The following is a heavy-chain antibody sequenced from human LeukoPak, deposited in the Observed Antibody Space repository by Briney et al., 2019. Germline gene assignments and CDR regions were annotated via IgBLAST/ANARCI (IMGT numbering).Heavy chain of an antibody. J-gene: IGHJ4*02. CDR3: ARDLGSVVVVAALDY. CDR1: GYTFTSYY. CDR2: INPSGGST. D-gene: IGHD2-15*01. Sequence: ASVKVSCKASGYTFTSYYMHWVRQPPGQGLEWMGIINPSGGSTSYAQKFQGRVTMTRDTSTSTVYMELSSLRSEDTAVYYCARDLGSVVVVAALDYWGQGTLVTVSS. V-gene: IGHV1-46*01.